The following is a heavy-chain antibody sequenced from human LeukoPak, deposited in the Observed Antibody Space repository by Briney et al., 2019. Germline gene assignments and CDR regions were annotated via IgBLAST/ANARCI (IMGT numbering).Heavy chain of an antibody. CDR2: ISSSSSYI. CDR3: ARGRYFDWLLDFDY. CDR1: GFTFSSYS. J-gene: IGHJ4*02. Sequence: GGSLRLSCAASGFTFSSYSMNWVRQAPGKGLEWVSSISSSSSYIYYADSVKGRFTISIDNAKTSLYLQMNSLRVEDTAVYYCARGRYFDWLLDFDYWGQGTLVTVSS. D-gene: IGHD3-9*01. V-gene: IGHV3-21*01.